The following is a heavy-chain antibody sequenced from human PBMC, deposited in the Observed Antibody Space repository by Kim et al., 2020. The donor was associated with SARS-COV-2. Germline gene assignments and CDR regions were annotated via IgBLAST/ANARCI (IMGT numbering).Heavy chain of an antibody. J-gene: IGHJ6*02. D-gene: IGHD3-10*01. Sequence: FQGRVTMTRDTSTSTVYMELSSLRSEDTAVYYCARDSSGSAPIDYYGMDVWGQGTTVTVSS. V-gene: IGHV1-46*01. CDR3: ARDSSGSAPIDYYGMDV.